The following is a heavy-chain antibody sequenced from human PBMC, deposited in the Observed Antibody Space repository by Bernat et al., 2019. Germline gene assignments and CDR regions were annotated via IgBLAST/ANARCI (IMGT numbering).Heavy chain of an antibody. J-gene: IGHJ5*02. Sequence: QVQLQESGPGLVKPSETLSLTCAVSGYSISSGYYWGWIRQPPGKGLEWIGSIYHSGSTYYNPSLKSRVTISVDTSKNQFSLKLSSVTAADTSVYYCASVAFHLVRVGWFVPWGQGTLVTVPS. CDR3: ASVAFHLVRVGWFVP. CDR1: GYSISSGYY. V-gene: IGHV4-38-2*01. D-gene: IGHD2-15*01. CDR2: IYHSGST.